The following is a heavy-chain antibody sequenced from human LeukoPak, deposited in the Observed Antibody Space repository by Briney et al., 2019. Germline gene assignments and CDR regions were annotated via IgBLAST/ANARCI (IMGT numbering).Heavy chain of an antibody. CDR1: GGSISSYY. J-gene: IGHJ4*02. Sequence: SETLSLTCTVSGGSISSYYWSWIRQPPGKGLEWIGYIYYSGSTNYNPSLKSRVTISVDTSKNQFSLKVSSVTAADTAVYYCARLMDGSYIFHYWGQGTLVTVSS. V-gene: IGHV4-59*08. CDR3: ARLMDGSYIFHY. CDR2: IYYSGST. D-gene: IGHD1-26*01.